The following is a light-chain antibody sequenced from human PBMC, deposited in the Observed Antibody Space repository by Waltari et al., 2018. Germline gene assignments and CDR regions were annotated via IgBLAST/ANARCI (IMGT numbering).Light chain of an antibody. J-gene: IGKJ5*01. V-gene: IGKV1-33*01. CDR1: QDISNH. Sequence: DIEMTQSPSSLSASVGEKVTITCRASQDISNHLSWFQQKPGKAPKLLIYDVSKLATGVASRFSGGGSRADFTLIINDVQPEDVATYYCQQYDSLTLRTFGQGTRLE. CDR2: DVS. CDR3: QQYDSLTLRT.